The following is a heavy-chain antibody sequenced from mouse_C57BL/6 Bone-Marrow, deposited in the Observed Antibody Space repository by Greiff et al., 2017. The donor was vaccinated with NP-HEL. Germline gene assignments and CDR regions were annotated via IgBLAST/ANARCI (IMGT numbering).Heavy chain of an antibody. Sequence: VQLQQPGAELVRPGSSVKLSCKASGYTFTSYWMDWVKQRPGQGLEWIGNIYPSDSETHYNQKFKDKATLTVDKSSSTAYMQLSSLTSEDSAVYYCALTTVVASGFDVWGTGTTVTVSS. J-gene: IGHJ1*03. CDR2: IYPSDSET. CDR3: ALTTVVASGFDV. V-gene: IGHV1-61*01. CDR1: GYTFTSYW. D-gene: IGHD1-1*01.